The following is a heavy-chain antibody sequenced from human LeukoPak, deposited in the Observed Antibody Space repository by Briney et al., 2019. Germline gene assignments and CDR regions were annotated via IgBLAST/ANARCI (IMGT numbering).Heavy chain of an antibody. V-gene: IGHV4-34*01. Sequence: PSETLSLTCAVYGGSFSGYYWSWIRQPPGKGLGWIGEINHSGSTNYNPSLKSRVTISVDTSKNQFSLKLSSVTAADTAVYYCARERKATVTTFDPWGQGTLVTVSS. D-gene: IGHD4-17*01. J-gene: IGHJ5*02. CDR1: GGSFSGYY. CDR3: ARERKATVTTFDP. CDR2: INHSGST.